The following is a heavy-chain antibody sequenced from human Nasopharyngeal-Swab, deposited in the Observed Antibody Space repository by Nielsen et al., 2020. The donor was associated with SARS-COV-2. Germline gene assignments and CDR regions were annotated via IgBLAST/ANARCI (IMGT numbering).Heavy chain of an antibody. CDR1: GGSISSGGYY. D-gene: IGHD3-3*01. Sequence: SETLSLTCTVSGGSISSGGYYWSWIRQHPGKGLEWIGYIYYSGSTYYNPSLKSRVTISVDTSKNQFSLKLSSVTAADTAAYYCARAGTIFGVVIIHFDYWGQGALVTVSS. J-gene: IGHJ4*02. CDR2: IYYSGST. CDR3: ARAGTIFGVVIIHFDY. V-gene: IGHV4-31*03.